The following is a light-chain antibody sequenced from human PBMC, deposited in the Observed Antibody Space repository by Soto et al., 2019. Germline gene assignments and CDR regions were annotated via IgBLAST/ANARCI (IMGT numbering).Light chain of an antibody. CDR1: PSVSSY. V-gene: IGKV3-15*01. Sequence: EIVMTQSPATLSVSPGDTVILSFRASPSVSSYLAWYQHKPDQPPRLLIYGSSTRASGVLARFSGSGSGTYFTLTISSLQSEAFSGYFSQQCSVWPLFSFGKGTRLEIK. J-gene: IGKJ5*01. CDR3: QQCSVWPLFS. CDR2: GSS.